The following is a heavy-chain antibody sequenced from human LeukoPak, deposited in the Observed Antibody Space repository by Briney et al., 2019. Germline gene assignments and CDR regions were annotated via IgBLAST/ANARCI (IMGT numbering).Heavy chain of an antibody. V-gene: IGHV3-23*01. CDR2: IGGSGAKT. Sequence: PGGSLRLSCAASGFTFTSYSLSWVRQAPGKGLEWGSGIGGSGAKTYYADFVKGRFTISRDNSKNTLYLQMNSLRAEDTAVYYCAKEYTNSWFTSLNWGQGTLVTVSS. J-gene: IGHJ4*02. CDR1: GFTFTSYS. D-gene: IGHD6-13*01. CDR3: AKEYTNSWFTSLN.